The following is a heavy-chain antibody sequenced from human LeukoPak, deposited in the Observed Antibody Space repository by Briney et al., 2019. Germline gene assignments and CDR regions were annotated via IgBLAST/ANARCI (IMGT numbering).Heavy chain of an antibody. V-gene: IGHV3-15*01. CDR1: GFTFSNVR. CDR2: IKSNTDGGTT. CDR3: TTAAESWLQPDY. J-gene: IGHJ4*02. Sequence: GGSLRLSCAASGFTFSNVRVSWVPQAPGKGLEWVGRIKSNTDGGTTHYAVPVKGRFTISRDDSKNTLYLQMNSLKTEDTALYYCTTAAESWLQPDYWGQGTRVTVSS. D-gene: IGHD5-24*01.